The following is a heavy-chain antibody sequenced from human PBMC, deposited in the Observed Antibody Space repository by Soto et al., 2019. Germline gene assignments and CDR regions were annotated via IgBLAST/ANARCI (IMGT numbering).Heavy chain of an antibody. CDR2: IYYSGRT. V-gene: IGHV4-31*03. Sequence: QVQLQESGPGLVKPSQTLSLTCTVSGGSMNSDSYYWSWVRQPPGKGLEWSGYIYYSGRTYYNPSLKSRVTISVDTSKNQCSLKLNSVTAADTAVYYCARMGRSTYYYDSVGGWIDQWGQGSLVTVSS. CDR1: GGSMNSDSYY. D-gene: IGHD3-22*01. CDR3: ARMGRSTYYYDSVGGWIDQ. J-gene: IGHJ4*02.